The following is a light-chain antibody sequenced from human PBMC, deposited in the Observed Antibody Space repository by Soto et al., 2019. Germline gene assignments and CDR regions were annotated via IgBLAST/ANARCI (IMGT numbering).Light chain of an antibody. V-gene: IGLV2-14*01. Sequence: QSVLTQPASVSGSPGQSITISCSGISPDFGVSWYQHFPGKAPKLLIFEVSNRPSGVSTRFSGSKSGNMAFLTISGLQSEDEGLYHCSSYSSTTTLFGGGTQLTV. CDR3: SSYSSTTTL. CDR1: SPDFG. J-gene: IGLJ2*01. CDR2: EVS.